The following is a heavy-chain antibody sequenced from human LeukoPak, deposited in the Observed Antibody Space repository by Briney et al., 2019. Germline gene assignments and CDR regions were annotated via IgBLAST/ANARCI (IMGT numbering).Heavy chain of an antibody. D-gene: IGHD5-18*01. V-gene: IGHV4-59*10. CDR3: ARGPDNSYGYYGY. Sequence: SETLSLTCAVYGGSFSGYYWSWIRQPPGKGLEWIGRIYTGGSTNYNPSLKSRVTMSVDTSKNQFSLKLSSVTAADTAVYYCARGPDNSYGYYGYWGQGTLVTVSS. CDR1: GGSFSGYY. J-gene: IGHJ4*02. CDR2: IYTGGST.